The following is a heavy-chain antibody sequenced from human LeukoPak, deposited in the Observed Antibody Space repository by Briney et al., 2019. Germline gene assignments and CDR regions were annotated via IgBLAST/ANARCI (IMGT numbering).Heavy chain of an antibody. J-gene: IGHJ6*03. D-gene: IGHD2-2*01. CDR3: SRVERSSINNYYYYMAV. Sequence: GGSLRLYCTAFGFTFGENAMIWFRQSPGKGLEWVSLSRSRAHGGTTGYAASVMGRFNMSRDDSNNIAYLQMNSLETEDTAVYYCSRVERSSINNYYYYMAVWGKGTSVTVSS. V-gene: IGHV3-49*03. CDR1: GFTFGENA. CDR2: SRSRAHGGTT.